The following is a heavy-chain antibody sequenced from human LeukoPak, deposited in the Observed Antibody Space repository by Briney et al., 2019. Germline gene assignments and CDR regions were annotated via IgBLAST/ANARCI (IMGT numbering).Heavy chain of an antibody. J-gene: IGHJ4*02. CDR3: VADCDSSGYYDY. CDR2: IIPILGIA. Sequence: ASVKVSCKASGGTFSSYAISWVRQAPGQGLEWMGRIIPILGIANYAQKFQGRVTITADKSTSTAYMELSSLRSGDTAVYYCVADCDSSGYYDYWGQGTLVTVSS. V-gene: IGHV1-69*04. CDR1: GGTFSSYA. D-gene: IGHD3-22*01.